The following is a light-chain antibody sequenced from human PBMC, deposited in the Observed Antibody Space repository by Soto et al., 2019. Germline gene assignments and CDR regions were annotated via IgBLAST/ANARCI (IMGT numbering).Light chain of an antibody. V-gene: IGKV1-39*01. CDR3: QQTYSTAPIT. Sequence: IQITQSPSTLSASVGDRVVITCRASQIISTYLNWYQQKPGKAPRLLIYAASSLQSGVPSRFSGSGSATEFTLTISSLQPEDYATYYCQQTYSTAPITFGHGTRLEIK. CDR1: QIISTY. CDR2: AAS. J-gene: IGKJ5*01.